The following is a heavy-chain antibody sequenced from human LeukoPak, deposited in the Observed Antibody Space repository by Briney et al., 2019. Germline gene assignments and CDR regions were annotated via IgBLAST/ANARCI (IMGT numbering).Heavy chain of an antibody. CDR1: GFTFSSYS. CDR3: ARDGTAPGLYFDL. J-gene: IGHJ4*02. CDR2: IRQDGGEK. D-gene: IGHD1/OR15-1a*01. V-gene: IGHV3-7*01. Sequence: PGGSLRLSCAASGFTFSSYSMNWVRQAPGKGLEWVASIRQDGGEKSYVDSVKGRFTISRDNTKNSLYLQMTSLRSDDTAVYYCARDGTAPGLYFDLWGQGTLVTVSS.